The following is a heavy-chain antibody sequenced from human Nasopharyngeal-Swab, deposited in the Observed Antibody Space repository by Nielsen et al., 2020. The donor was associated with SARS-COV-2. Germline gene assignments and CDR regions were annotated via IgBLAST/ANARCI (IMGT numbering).Heavy chain of an antibody. D-gene: IGHD3-3*01. CDR3: ARDLYSGTKPRFWSGYYGYYYGMDV. CDR2: INTNTGNP. V-gene: IGHV7-4-1*02. J-gene: IGHJ6*02. Sequence: WVRQAPGQGLEWMGWINTNTGNPTYAQGFTGRFVFSLDTSVSTAYLQISSLKAEDTAVYYCARDLYSGTKPRFWSGYYGYYYGMDVWGQGTTVTVPS.